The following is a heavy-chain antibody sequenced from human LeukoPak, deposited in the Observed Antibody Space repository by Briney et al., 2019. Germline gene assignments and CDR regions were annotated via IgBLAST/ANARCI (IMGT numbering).Heavy chain of an antibody. CDR2: IKPDRSET. J-gene: IGHJ5*01. V-gene: IGHV3-7*01. CDR3: ATAVSVAGDS. D-gene: IGHD6-19*01. Sequence: GGSLRVSCAASGFTFSTNWMSWFRQAPGKGLEGVAHIKPDRSETYYVDSVKGRFTISRDNAKNSLYLQMNSLRAEDTAVYYCATAVSVAGDSWGQGTLVTVSS. CDR1: GFTFSTNW.